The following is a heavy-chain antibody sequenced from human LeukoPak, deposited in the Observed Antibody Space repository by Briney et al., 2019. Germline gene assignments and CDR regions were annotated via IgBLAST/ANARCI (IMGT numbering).Heavy chain of an antibody. CDR2: IYYSGNA. CDR1: GGSISSGIYY. CDR3: ARHVRQQLPPRAFDY. V-gene: IGHV4-39*01. D-gene: IGHD6-13*01. Sequence: SETLSLTCTVSGGSISSGIYYWGWIRQPPGKGLEWIGSIYYSGNAYYNPSLKSRVTISVDTSKNQLSLKLNSVTAADTAVYYCARHVRQQLPPRAFDYWGQGTLVTVSS. J-gene: IGHJ4*02.